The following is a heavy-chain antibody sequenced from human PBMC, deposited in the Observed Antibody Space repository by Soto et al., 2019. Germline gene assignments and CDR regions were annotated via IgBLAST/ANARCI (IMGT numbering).Heavy chain of an antibody. CDR3: ARDPGYSYGYN. CDR2: INAGNGNT. CDR1: GYTFTSYA. Sequence: QVQLVQSGAEVKKPGASVKVSCKASGYTFTSYAMHWVRQAPGQRLEWMGWINAGNGNTKYSQKFRGRVTITRDTSASTAYMELSSLGSVDTAVYYCARDPGYSYGYNWGQGTLVTLSS. D-gene: IGHD5-18*01. J-gene: IGHJ4*02. V-gene: IGHV1-3*01.